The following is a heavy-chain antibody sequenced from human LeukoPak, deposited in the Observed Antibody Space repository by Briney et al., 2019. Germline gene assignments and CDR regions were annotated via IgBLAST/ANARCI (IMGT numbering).Heavy chain of an antibody. Sequence: GASVKVSCKASGYTFTGYYMHWVRQAPGQGLEWMGWINPNSGDTNYAQLFQGRVTMTRDTSISTAYMELTRLRSDDTAVYYCARPKTRYSYGSFDYWGQGTLVTVSS. J-gene: IGHJ4*02. CDR3: ARPKTRYSYGSFDY. CDR2: INPNSGDT. V-gene: IGHV1-2*02. D-gene: IGHD5-18*01. CDR1: GYTFTGYY.